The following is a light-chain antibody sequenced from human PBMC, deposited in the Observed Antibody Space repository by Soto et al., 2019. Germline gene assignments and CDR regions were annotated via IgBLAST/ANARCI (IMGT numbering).Light chain of an antibody. CDR2: GAS. CDR3: QQDRA. V-gene: IGKV3-15*01. CDR1: QSVSSN. J-gene: IGKJ1*01. Sequence: EIVMTQSPATLSVSPGERATLSCRASQSVSSNLAWYHQKPGQAPRLLIYGASTRATGIPARFSGSGSGTDVPLSISSLQSEGFAVYSGQQDRAFGQGTKVEIK.